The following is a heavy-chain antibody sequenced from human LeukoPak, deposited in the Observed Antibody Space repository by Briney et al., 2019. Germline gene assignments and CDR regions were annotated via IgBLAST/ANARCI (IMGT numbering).Heavy chain of an antibody. J-gene: IGHJ4*02. V-gene: IGHV1-69*05. D-gene: IGHD2-2*01. CDR3: ARGTTYCSSTSCYFLRLAAEYYFDY. Sequence: ASVKVSCKASGASFSTYAVSWVRQVPGQGLEWMGRIIPIFGTTKYAQKFQGRVTITTDESTTTGYMELSSLESEDTAVYYCARGTTYCSSTSCYFLRLAAEYYFDYWGQGTLVTVSS. CDR2: IIPIFGTT. CDR1: GASFSTYA.